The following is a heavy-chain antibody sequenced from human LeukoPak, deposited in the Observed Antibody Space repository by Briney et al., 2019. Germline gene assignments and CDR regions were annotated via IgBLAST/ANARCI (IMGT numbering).Heavy chain of an antibody. CDR1: GYTFTNFG. Sequence: GASVKVSCKASGYTFTNFGISWVRQAPGQGLEWMGWIIAYNGNTNYAQKVQDRVTMTTDTSTSTAYMELRSLRSDDTAVYYCARAGGWAREDYKADAFDIWGQGTMVTVSS. D-gene: IGHD6-19*01. CDR3: ARAGGWAREDYKADAFDI. CDR2: IIAYNGNT. V-gene: IGHV1-18*01. J-gene: IGHJ3*02.